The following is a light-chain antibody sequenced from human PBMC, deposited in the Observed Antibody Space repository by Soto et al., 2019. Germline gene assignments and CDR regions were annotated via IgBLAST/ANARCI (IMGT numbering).Light chain of an antibody. J-gene: IGLJ2*01. CDR3: NSYRSTDTVV. V-gene: IGLV2-14*01. CDR1: SNDVGGYNH. Sequence: QSVLTQPASVSGSPGQSITISCTGTSNDVGGYNHVSWYQQHPGKAPKLIIYEVSYRPSGVSNRFSGSKSGNTASLTISGLQAEEEADYYCNSYRSTDTVVFGGGTKVTVL. CDR2: EVS.